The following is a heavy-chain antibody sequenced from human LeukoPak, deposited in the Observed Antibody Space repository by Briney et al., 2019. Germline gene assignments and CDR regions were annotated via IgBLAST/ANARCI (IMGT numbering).Heavy chain of an antibody. D-gene: IGHD3-22*01. CDR2: IIPIFGTA. CDR3: ASSPSRNYYDSSGYYYPSDY. J-gene: IGHJ4*02. CDR1: GDTFRSYA. Sequence: ASVKVSCKVSGDTFRSYAISWVRQAPGQGREWMGGIIPIFGTANYAQKFQGRVTITTDESTSTACLELSSLRSEDTAVYYCASSPSRNYYDSSGYYYPSDYGGQGTLVTVSS. V-gene: IGHV1-69*05.